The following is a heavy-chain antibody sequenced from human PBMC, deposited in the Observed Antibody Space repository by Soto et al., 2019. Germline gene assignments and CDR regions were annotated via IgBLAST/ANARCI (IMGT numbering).Heavy chain of an antibody. D-gene: IGHD6-6*01. CDR2: IKQDGSEK. V-gene: IGHV3-7*01. CDR3: ARDIGIAARPEWVY. J-gene: IGHJ4*02. Sequence: GGSLRLSCAASGFTFSSYWMSWFRQAPGKGLEWVANIKQDGSEKYYVDSVKGRFTISRDNAKNSLYLQMNSLRAEDTAVYYCARDIGIAARPEWVYWGQGTLVTVSS. CDR1: GFTFSSYW.